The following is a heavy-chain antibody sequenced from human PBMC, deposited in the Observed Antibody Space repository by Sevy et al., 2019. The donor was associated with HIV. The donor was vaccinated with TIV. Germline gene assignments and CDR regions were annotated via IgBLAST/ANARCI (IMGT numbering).Heavy chain of an antibody. Sequence: GGSLRLSCAISGFTVNDKYIIWVRQAPGKGLEWVSVIFSSGSRYYADCAKGLFTISRDNSKNTVDLQMNSVRAEDTAVYYCVSLFLSYRSGWSYFDYWGQRTLVTVSS. CDR3: VSLFLSYRSGWSYFDY. D-gene: IGHD6-19*01. J-gene: IGHJ4*02. V-gene: IGHV3-66*02. CDR1: GFTVNDKY. CDR2: IFSSGSR.